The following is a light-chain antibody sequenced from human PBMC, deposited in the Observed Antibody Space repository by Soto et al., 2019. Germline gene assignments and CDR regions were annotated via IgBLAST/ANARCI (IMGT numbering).Light chain of an antibody. V-gene: IGLV1-40*01. CDR1: SSNIGAGYD. CDR2: GNS. Sequence: QSALTQPPSVSGAPGQRVTISCTGSSSNIGAGYDVHWYQQLPGTAPKLLIYGNSNRPSGVPDRFSGSKSGTSASLAITGLQAEDEADYSCQSYDSSLSALYVFGTGTKVTVL. J-gene: IGLJ1*01. CDR3: QSYDSSLSALYV.